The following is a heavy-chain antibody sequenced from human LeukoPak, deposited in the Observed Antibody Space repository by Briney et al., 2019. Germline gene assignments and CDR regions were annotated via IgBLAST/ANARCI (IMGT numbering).Heavy chain of an antibody. J-gene: IGHJ4*02. CDR2: VKTKTDGGTT. V-gene: IGHV3-15*01. D-gene: IGHD2-8*01. CDR1: GFTFNNAW. Sequence: GGSLRLSCAASGFTFNNAWMNWVRQAPEKGLEWVARVKTKTDGGTTDYAAPVKGRFTISRDDSKNTLYLQMNSLKTEDTAVYYCVSQWFDYWGQGTLVTVSS. CDR3: VSQWFDY.